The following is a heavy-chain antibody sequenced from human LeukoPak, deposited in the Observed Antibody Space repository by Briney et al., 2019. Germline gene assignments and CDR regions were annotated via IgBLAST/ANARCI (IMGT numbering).Heavy chain of an antibody. CDR2: MNPNSGNT. Sequence: ASVKVSCKASGYTFTSYDINWVRQATGQGLEWMGWMNPNSGNTGYARKFQGRVTMTRNTSISTAYMELSSLRSEDTAVYYCARVAMIRGYSYGYWGQGTLVTVSS. CDR3: ARVAMIRGYSYGY. V-gene: IGHV1-8*01. CDR1: GYTFTSYD. D-gene: IGHD5-18*01. J-gene: IGHJ4*02.